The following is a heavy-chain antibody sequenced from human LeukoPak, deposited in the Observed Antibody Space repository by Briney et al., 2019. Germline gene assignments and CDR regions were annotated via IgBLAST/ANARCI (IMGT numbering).Heavy chain of an antibody. D-gene: IGHD3-22*01. CDR1: GFTFSSYA. V-gene: IGHV3-64*01. CDR3: ARVGDSSYFDY. J-gene: IGHJ4*02. CDR2: ISSNGDST. Sequence: GGSLRLSCAASGFTFSSYAMHWVRQAPGKELEYVSAISSNGDSTYYANSVMGRFTISRDNSKNTLYLQMGSLRVEDMAVYYCARVGDSSYFDYWGQGTLVTVSS.